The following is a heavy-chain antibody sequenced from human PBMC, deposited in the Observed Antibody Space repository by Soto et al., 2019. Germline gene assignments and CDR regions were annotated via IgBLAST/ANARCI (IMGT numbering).Heavy chain of an antibody. CDR1: GFTFSTYG. J-gene: IGHJ4*02. CDR2: ISYDGSNK. Sequence: QVQLVESGGGVVQPGRSLRLSCAASGFTFSTYGMHWVRQAPGKGLEWVAVISYDGSNKYYADSVKGRFTISRDNSKNPLYLQMSSARAADTAVYYCAKGFSYSVIDYWGQGTLVTVSS. D-gene: IGHD5-18*01. V-gene: IGHV3-30*18. CDR3: AKGFSYSVIDY.